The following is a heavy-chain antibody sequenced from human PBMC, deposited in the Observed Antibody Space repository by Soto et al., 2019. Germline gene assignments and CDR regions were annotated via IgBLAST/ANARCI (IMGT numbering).Heavy chain of an antibody. CDR3: ARRGRGYDHYYMDV. CDR2: IVSSGNT. J-gene: IGHJ6*03. D-gene: IGHD3-10*01. V-gene: IGHV4-59*08. Sequence: QVQLQESGPGLVKPSETLSLTCTVSDDSISNYYWSWIRQPPGKELEWIGYIVSSGNTYYNPSLKSRVAISDDTSKNHFSLKLSSVTAADTAVYYCARRGRGYDHYYMDVWGKGTTVTVSS. CDR1: DDSISNYY.